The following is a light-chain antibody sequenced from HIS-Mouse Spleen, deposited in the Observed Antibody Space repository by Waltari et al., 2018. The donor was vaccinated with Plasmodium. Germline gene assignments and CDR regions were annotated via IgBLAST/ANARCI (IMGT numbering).Light chain of an antibody. CDR3: QQYYSTPLT. CDR2: WAS. Sequence: DIVMTQSTDSLAVSLGESATIHRKPSQSVLYSSNNKNYLAWYQQKPGQPPKLLIYWASTRESGVPDRFSGSGSGTDFTLTISSLQAEDVAVYYCQQYYSTPLTFGGGTKVEIK. J-gene: IGKJ4*01. V-gene: IGKV4-1*01. CDR1: QSVLYSSNNKNY.